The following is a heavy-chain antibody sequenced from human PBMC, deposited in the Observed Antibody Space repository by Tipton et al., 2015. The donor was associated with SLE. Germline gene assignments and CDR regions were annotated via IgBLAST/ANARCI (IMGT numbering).Heavy chain of an antibody. V-gene: IGHV3-74*01. CDR1: GFTFSSYW. D-gene: IGHD2-21*02. CDR3: ARLAVTYSWYFDY. Sequence: GSLRLSCAASGFTFSSYWMHWVRQAPGKGLVWVSRINSDGSSTSYADSVKGRFTISGDNAKNTLYLQMNSLRAEDTAVYYCARLAVTYSWYFDYWGLGTLVTVSS. CDR2: INSDGSST. J-gene: IGHJ4*02.